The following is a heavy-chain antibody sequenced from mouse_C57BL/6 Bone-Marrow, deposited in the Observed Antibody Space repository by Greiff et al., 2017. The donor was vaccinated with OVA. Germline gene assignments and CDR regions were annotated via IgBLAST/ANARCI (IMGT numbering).Heavy chain of an antibody. CDR2: ISDGGSYT. D-gene: IGHD1-1*01. J-gene: IGHJ2*01. CDR3: ERRAGRYYGSSLDY. V-gene: IGHV5-4*01. CDR1: GFTFSSYA. Sequence: EVQLVESGGGLVKPGGSLKLSCAASGFTFSSYAMSWVRQTPEKRLEWVATISDGGSYTYYPDNVKGRFTISRDNAKNNLYLQMSHLKSEDTDMDYCERRAGRYYGSSLDYWGQGTTVTVSS.